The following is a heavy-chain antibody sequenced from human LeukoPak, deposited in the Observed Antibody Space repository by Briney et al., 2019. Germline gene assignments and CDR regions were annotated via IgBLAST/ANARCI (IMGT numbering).Heavy chain of an antibody. D-gene: IGHD2-2*02. CDR3: ARGLELGYCSGASCYIWFDP. Sequence: PSETLSLTCVVSGGSFSGYYWSWLRQPPGKGLEWLGEINHGGRTNYSPSLKSRVTISVDTSKNQFSLNLSSVTAADTAVYYCARGLELGYCSGASCYIWFDPWGQGTLVTVSS. CDR1: GGSFSGYY. CDR2: INHGGRT. V-gene: IGHV4-34*01. J-gene: IGHJ5*02.